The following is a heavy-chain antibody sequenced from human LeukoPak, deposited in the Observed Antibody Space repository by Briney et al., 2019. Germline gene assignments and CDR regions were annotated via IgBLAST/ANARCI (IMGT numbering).Heavy chain of an antibody. V-gene: IGHV4-34*01. D-gene: IGHD3-16*01. CDR3: ARNGPGELRD. CDR2: INHSGST. J-gene: IGHJ4*02. CDR1: GGSFSGYY. Sequence: KASETLSLTCAVYGGSFSGYYWSWIRQPPGKGLEWIGKINHSGSTNYNPSLKSRVTISVDTSKNQFSLKLSSVTAADTAVYYCARNGPGELRDWGQGTLVTVSS.